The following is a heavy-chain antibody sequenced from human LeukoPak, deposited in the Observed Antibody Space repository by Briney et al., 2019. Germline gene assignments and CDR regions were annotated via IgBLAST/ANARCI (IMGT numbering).Heavy chain of an antibody. V-gene: IGHV3-23*01. Sequence: GGSLRLSCAASGFTFSSYAMSWVRQAPGKGLEWVSAISGSGSNTYYADSVKGRFTISRDNSKNTLYLQMNSLRVADTAVYYFAKDPLGFQRGAWGQGTLVTVSS. J-gene: IGHJ4*02. CDR1: GFTFSSYA. D-gene: IGHD4/OR15-4a*01. CDR3: AKDPLGFQRGA. CDR2: ISGSGSNT.